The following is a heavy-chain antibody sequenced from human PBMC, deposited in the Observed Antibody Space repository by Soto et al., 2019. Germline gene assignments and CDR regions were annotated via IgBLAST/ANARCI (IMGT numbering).Heavy chain of an antibody. J-gene: IGHJ4*02. V-gene: IGHV4-34*01. CDR3: AGVCWDPVVGATRDDF. CDR1: GGSFSGYY. Sequence: QVVLQQWGAGLLKPSETLSLTCAVYGGSFSGYYWSRIRQPPGKGLEWIGEISHRGRTNYNPSLKSRVTISVDTSKKQFSLKLNSVTAADTAVYYCAGVCWDPVVGATRDDFWGQVILVTVSS. CDR2: ISHRGRT. D-gene: IGHD1-26*01.